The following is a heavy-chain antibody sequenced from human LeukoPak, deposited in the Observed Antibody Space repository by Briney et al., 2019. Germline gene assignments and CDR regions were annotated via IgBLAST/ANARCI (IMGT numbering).Heavy chain of an antibody. CDR3: ARALPYYYDSSGYYGAFDI. V-gene: IGHV4-34*01. CDR2: INHSGST. J-gene: IGHJ3*02. Sequence: PSETLSLTCAVYGGSFSGYYWSWIRQPPGKGLEWIGEINHSGSTNYNPSLKSRVTVSVDTSKNQFSLKLSSVTAADTAVYYCARALPYYYDSSGYYGAFDIWGQGTMVTVSS. CDR1: GGSFSGYY. D-gene: IGHD3-22*01.